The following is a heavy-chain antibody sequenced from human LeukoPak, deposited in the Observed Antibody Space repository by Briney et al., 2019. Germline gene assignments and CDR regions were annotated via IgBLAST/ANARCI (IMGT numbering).Heavy chain of an antibody. Sequence: PGGSLRLSCVASGFTFNNYEMHWVRQTAGKGLEWVSAVGIAGDTFYAGSVKGRFSISRDNAESSLFLQMNSLRAGDTAVYYCAREGRMGTADAFDVWGQGTMVTVSS. CDR3: AREGRMGTADAFDV. D-gene: IGHD1-14*01. V-gene: IGHV3-13*01. J-gene: IGHJ3*01. CDR2: VGIAGDT. CDR1: GFTFNNYE.